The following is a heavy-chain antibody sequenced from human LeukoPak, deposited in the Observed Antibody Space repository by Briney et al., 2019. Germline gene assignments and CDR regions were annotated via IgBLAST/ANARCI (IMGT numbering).Heavy chain of an antibody. J-gene: IGHJ4*02. CDR1: GYSLTNYY. V-gene: IGHV1-46*01. CDR2: INPSGGST. Sequence: ASVKVSFKAFGYSLTNYYVHWVRQAAGQGLEWMGEINPSGGSTGYAQKFQGRITVTRDTYTNTVYMDLSSLRSEDTATYYCARGAPTTRIGAGRFDYWGQGSLLTVSS. D-gene: IGHD5-12*01. CDR3: ARGAPTTRIGAGRFDY.